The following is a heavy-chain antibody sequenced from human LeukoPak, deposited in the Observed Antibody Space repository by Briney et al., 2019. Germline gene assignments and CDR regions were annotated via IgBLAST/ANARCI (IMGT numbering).Heavy chain of an antibody. CDR1: GGCISPYY. V-gene: IGHV4-59*08. Sequence: PSETLSLTCTVSGGCISPYYWSWIRQPPGKGLEWIGYIYYSGSTNYNPSLKSRVTISVDTSKNQFSLKLSSVTAADTAVYYCARRPIVVVPADRYFDYWGQGTLVTVSS. CDR2: IYYSGST. D-gene: IGHD2-2*01. CDR3: ARRPIVVVPADRYFDY. J-gene: IGHJ4*02.